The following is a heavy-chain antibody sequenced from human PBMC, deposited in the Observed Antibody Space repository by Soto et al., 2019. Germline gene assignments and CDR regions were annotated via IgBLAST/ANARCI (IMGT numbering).Heavy chain of an antibody. J-gene: IGHJ3*01. CDR3: ARVNTVRDSAFDV. Sequence: QVQLQESGPGLVKPSETLSLTCTVSGDSIRRYYWGWIRQPPGKTLEWIGYMYYSGSTSYNPSLKSPVNTSVDTPKNQFSLKLSSVTPADTAVFFCARVNTVRDSAFDVWGHGTKVIVSS. CDR1: GDSIRRYY. CDR2: MYYSGST. D-gene: IGHD3-16*02. V-gene: IGHV4-59*01.